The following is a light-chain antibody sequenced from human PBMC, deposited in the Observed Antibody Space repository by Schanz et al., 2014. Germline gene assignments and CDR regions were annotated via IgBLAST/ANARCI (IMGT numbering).Light chain of an antibody. Sequence: EIVLTQSPGTLSLSPGERATLSCRASQSVSSSSLAWYQQKPGQAPRLLIYGASSRATGIPDRFSGSGSGTDFTLTISSLQSEDFAVYYCQQYNKWPPQGTFGQGTKVEIK. V-gene: IGKV3-20*01. CDR1: QSVSSSS. J-gene: IGKJ1*01. CDR2: GAS. CDR3: QQYNKWPPQGT.